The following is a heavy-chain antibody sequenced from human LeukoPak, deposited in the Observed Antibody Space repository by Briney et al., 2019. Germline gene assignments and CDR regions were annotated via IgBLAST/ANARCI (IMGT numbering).Heavy chain of an antibody. Sequence: PGGSLRLSCAASGFTFSSYGMHWVRQAPGKGLEWVSSISSSSSYIYYADSVKGRFTISRDNAKNSLYLQMNSLRAEDTAVYYCARDGGVRYFDWLFNDYWGQGTLVTVSS. J-gene: IGHJ4*02. D-gene: IGHD3-9*01. CDR1: GFTFSSYG. CDR3: ARDGGVRYFDWLFNDY. CDR2: ISSSSSYI. V-gene: IGHV3-21*01.